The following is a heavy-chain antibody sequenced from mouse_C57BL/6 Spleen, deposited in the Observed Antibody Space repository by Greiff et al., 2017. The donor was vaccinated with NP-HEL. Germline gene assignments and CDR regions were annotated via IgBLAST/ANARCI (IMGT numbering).Heavy chain of an antibody. CDR1: GFTFSDYY. D-gene: IGHD1-1*02. J-gene: IGHJ1*03. CDR3: ARVRGSPQNFDV. Sequence: EVMLVESEGGLVQPGSSMKLSCTASGFTFSDYYMAWVRQVPEKGLEWVANINYDGSSTYYLDSLKSRFIISRDNAKNILYLQMSSLKSEDTATYYGARVRGSPQNFDVWGTGTTVTVSS. CDR2: INYDGSST. V-gene: IGHV5-16*01.